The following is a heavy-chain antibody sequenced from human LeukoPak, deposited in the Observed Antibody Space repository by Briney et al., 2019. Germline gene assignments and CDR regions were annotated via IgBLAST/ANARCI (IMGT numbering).Heavy chain of an antibody. Sequence: GGSLRLSCAASGFTVGNNFMSWVRQAPGKGLEWVSVIFGGGSTYYAESVKGRFTISRDNSKNTLYLHMNSLRVEDTAVYYCARARSSGWYNLWGQGTLVTVSS. CDR1: GFTVGNNF. CDR3: ARARSSGWYNL. CDR2: IFGGGST. V-gene: IGHV3-66*01. J-gene: IGHJ4*02. D-gene: IGHD6-19*01.